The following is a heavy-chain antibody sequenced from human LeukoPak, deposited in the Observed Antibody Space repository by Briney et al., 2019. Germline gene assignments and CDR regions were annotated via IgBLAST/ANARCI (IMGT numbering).Heavy chain of an antibody. CDR1: GFTFSSYW. D-gene: IGHD5-12*01. V-gene: IGHV3-23*01. J-gene: IGHJ4*02. Sequence: GGSLRLSCAASGFTFSSYWMSWVRQAPGKGLEWVSAISGSGGSTYYADSVKGRFTISRDNSKNTLYLQMNSLRAEDTAVYYCARDSGYDCFSGGGTGPSDYWGQGTLVTVSS. CDR2: ISGSGGST. CDR3: ARDSGYDCFSGGGTGPSDY.